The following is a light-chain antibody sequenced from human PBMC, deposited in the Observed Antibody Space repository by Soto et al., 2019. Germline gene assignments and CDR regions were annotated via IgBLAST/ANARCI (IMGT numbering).Light chain of an antibody. V-gene: IGKV3-20*01. CDR2: AAS. CDR1: QTIDGAF. CDR3: QRYGNSPT. J-gene: IGKJ4*01. Sequence: EIVLTQSPGTLSLSPGDRATLSCRASQTIDGAFLAWYLQKPGQAPRLLIYAASIRATAIPARFRGSGSGTDFTLTITRLEPEDFAVYYCQRYGNSPTFGGGTKVEIK.